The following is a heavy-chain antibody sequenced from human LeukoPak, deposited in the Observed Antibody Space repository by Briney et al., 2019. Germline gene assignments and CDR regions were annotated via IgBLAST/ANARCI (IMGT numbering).Heavy chain of an antibody. V-gene: IGHV4-61*02. CDR1: GGSISSGSYY. D-gene: IGHD3-22*01. J-gene: IGHJ5*02. CDR3: ARGGTYYYDSSGSPKPFDP. Sequence: PSETLSLTCTVSGGSISSGSYYWSWIRQPAGKGLEWIGRIYTCGSTNYNPSLKSRVTISVDTSKNQFSLKLSSVTAADTAVYYCARGGTYYYDSSGSPKPFDPWGQGTLVTVSS. CDR2: IYTCGST.